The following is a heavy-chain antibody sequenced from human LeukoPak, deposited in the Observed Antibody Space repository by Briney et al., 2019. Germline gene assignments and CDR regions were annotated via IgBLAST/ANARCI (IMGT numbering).Heavy chain of an antibody. CDR3: ARGTPCSSTSCYYYYYYMDV. Sequence: GGSLRLSCAASGFTFSSYEMNWVRQAPGKGLEWVSYISSSGSTIYYADSVKGRFTISRDNAKNSLYLQMNSLRAEDTAVYYCARGTPCSSTSCYYYYYYMDVWGKGTTVTVSS. CDR2: ISSSGSTI. D-gene: IGHD2-2*01. J-gene: IGHJ6*03. CDR1: GFTFSSYE. V-gene: IGHV3-48*03.